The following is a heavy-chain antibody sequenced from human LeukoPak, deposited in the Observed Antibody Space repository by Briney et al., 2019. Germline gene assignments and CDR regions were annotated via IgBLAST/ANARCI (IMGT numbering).Heavy chain of an antibody. J-gene: IGHJ4*02. V-gene: IGHV3-53*01. D-gene: IGHD3-22*01. CDR2: IYSGGST. CDR3: AKVYYDSSGYFDY. Sequence: GGSLRLSCAASEFSVGSNYMTWVRQAPGKGLEWVSLIYSGGSTYYADSVKGRFTISRDNSKNTLYLQMNSLRAEDTAVYYCAKVYYDSSGYFDYWGQGTLVTVSS. CDR1: EFSVGSNY.